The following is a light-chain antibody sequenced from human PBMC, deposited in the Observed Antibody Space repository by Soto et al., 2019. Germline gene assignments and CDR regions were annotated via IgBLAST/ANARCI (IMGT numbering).Light chain of an antibody. V-gene: IGLV2-14*01. CDR1: SSDVGRYRY. J-gene: IGLJ2*01. CDR2: EVN. Sequence: QSALTQPASVSGSPGQSITISCTGTSSDVGRYRYVSWYQQHPGKAPKLIIYEVNNRPSGVSSRFSGSKSVNTASLTISGLQAEDEAEYHCSSYTTSNILLFGGGTKLTVL. CDR3: SSYTTSNILL.